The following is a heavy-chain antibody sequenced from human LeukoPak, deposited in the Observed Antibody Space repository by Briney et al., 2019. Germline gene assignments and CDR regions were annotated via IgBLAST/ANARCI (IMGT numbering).Heavy chain of an antibody. D-gene: IGHD1-26*01. V-gene: IGHV4-39*01. CDR1: VGSFSSRSYY. Sequence: PSGTLSLTCTVSVGSFSSRSYYWGWIRQTPGKGLEWIGSMFYSGSTYYNPSLKSRVIIFVDTSKNQFYLKVSSVTAADTAVYYCARADVGINWFDPWGQGTLVTVSS. CDR2: MFYSGST. CDR3: ARADVGINWFDP. J-gene: IGHJ5*02.